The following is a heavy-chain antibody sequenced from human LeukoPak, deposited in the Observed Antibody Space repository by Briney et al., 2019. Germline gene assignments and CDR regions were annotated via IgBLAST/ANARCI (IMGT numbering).Heavy chain of an antibody. CDR3: ARDAGLGYCSGGSCYPQYYYYGMDV. J-gene: IGHJ6*02. D-gene: IGHD2-15*01. CDR2: ISYDGSNK. CDR1: GFTFSSYA. Sequence: GGSLRLSCAASGFTFSSYAMHWVRQAPGKGLEWVAVISYDGSNKYYADSVKGRFTNSRDNSKNTLYLQMNSLRAEDTAVCYCARDAGLGYCSGGSCYPQYYYYGMDVWGQGTTVTVSS. V-gene: IGHV3-30-3*01.